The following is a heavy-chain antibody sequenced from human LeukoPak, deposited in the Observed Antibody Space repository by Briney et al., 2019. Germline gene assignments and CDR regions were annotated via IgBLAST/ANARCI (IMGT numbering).Heavy chain of an antibody. CDR1: GYTFTSYG. CDR3: ARVETPEYGMDV. CDR2: ISAYNGNT. V-gene: IGHV1-18*01. Sequence: ASVKVSCKASGYTFTSYGISWVRQAPGQGLEWMGWISAYNGNTKYAQKLQDRVTMTTDTSTTTAYMEVRSLTSDDTAVYYCARVETPEYGMDVWGQGTTVTVSS. J-gene: IGHJ6*02.